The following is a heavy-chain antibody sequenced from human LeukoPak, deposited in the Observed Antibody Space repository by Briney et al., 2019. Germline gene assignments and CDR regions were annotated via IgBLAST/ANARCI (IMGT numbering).Heavy chain of an antibody. D-gene: IGHD2-15*01. J-gene: IGHJ4*02. CDR2: INHSGST. CDR3: ARGLSAIVY. Sequence: SETLSLICAVYGGSFSGYYWSWIRQSPGKGLEWIGEINHSGSTNYNPSLKSRVSISVDTSKKQFSLKLSSVTAADTAVYYCARGLSAIVYWGQGTLVTVSS. V-gene: IGHV4-34*01. CDR1: GGSFSGYY.